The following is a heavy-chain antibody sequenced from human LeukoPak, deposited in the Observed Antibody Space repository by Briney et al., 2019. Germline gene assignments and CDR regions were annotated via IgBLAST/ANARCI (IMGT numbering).Heavy chain of an antibody. Sequence: GGSLRLSCVASGFIFSDYDMHWVRQAPGKGLEWVSHIGTGVDTHSSDSVKGRFAISRDNARNSLYLQINCLRAEDTAIYYCARDRRADYGRNNDAFDLWGHGTVVTVSS. CDR1: GFIFSDYD. CDR2: IGTGVDT. CDR3: ARDRRADYGRNNDAFDL. V-gene: IGHV3-13*01. D-gene: IGHD4-17*01. J-gene: IGHJ3*01.